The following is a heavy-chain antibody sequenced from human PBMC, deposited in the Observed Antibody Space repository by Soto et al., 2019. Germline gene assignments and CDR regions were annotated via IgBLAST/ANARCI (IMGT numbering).Heavy chain of an antibody. CDR1: GGSFSGYY. J-gene: IGHJ4*02. V-gene: IGHV4-34*01. Sequence: ASETLSLTCAVYGGSFSGYYWSWIRQPPGKGLEWIGEINHSGSTNYNPSLKSRVTISVDTSKNQFSLNLTSATAADTAVYYCARVSTSASGSYYTLDYWGQGTLVTVSS. CDR2: INHSGST. D-gene: IGHD3-10*01. CDR3: ARVSTSASGSYYTLDY.